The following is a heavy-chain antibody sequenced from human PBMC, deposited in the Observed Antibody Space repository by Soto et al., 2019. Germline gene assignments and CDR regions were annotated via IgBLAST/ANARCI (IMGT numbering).Heavy chain of an antibody. D-gene: IGHD3-16*01. Sequence: VESVTISCKASGYIIKNYWIVWVLQMPGQGLECMGIIFPDDSDTRYSPSFQGHVTISVDKSISTDYVQWSSLKASDSAIYYCFRGGVTSRTFDYWGQGTLVTVS. CDR1: GYIIKNYW. V-gene: IGHV5-51*01. CDR2: IFPDDSDT. J-gene: IGHJ4*02. CDR3: FRGGVTSRTFDY.